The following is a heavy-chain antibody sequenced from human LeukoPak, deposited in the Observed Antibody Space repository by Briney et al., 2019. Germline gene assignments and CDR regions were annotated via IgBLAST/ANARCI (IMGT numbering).Heavy chain of an antibody. J-gene: IGHJ4*02. V-gene: IGHV4-59*01. CDR2: IYYSRST. CDR1: GGSINNYF. CDR3: ARGRGPGDLDY. D-gene: IGHD2-21*01. Sequence: SETLSLTCAVSGGSINNYFWSWLRQPPGKGLEWIGYIYYSRSTNYNPSLKSRVTISLDTSKNQFSLKLSSVSAADTAMYYCARGRGPGDLDYWGQGTPVTVSS.